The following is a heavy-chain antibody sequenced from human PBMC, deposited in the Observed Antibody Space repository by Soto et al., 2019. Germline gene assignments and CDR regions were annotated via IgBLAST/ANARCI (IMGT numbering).Heavy chain of an antibody. CDR2: IIPRFGTT. CDR3: ARGRGLYNSGRSQLDY. CDR1: GDTFSRYT. J-gene: IGHJ4*02. D-gene: IGHD1-1*01. Sequence: QVQLVQSGAEVKKPGSSVRVSCKASGDTFSRYTVNWARQAPRQGLEWMGGIIPRFGTTNFAPTLQGRVTITADESMSTVYMELSSLRSEDTALYYCARGRGLYNSGRSQLDYWGQGTLVTVSS. V-gene: IGHV1-69*01.